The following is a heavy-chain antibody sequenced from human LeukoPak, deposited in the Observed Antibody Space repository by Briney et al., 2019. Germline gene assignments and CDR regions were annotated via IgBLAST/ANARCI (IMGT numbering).Heavy chain of an antibody. CDR2: FDPEDGET. Sequence: ASVKVSCKVSGYTLTELSMHWVRQAPGKGLEWMGGFDPEDGETIYAQKFQGRVTMTEDTSTDTAYMELSSLRSEDTAVYYCARLVSYFDWLRENWFDPWGQGTLVTVSS. J-gene: IGHJ5*02. D-gene: IGHD3-9*01. V-gene: IGHV1-24*01. CDR3: ARLVSYFDWLRENWFDP. CDR1: GYTLTELS.